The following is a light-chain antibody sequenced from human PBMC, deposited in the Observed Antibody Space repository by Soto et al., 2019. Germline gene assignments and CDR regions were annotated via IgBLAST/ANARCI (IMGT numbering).Light chain of an antibody. CDR2: EVS. CDR3: SSYTSSSTYV. J-gene: IGLJ1*01. CDR1: SSDVGGYNY. Sequence: QSALTQPPSVSGSPGQSITISCTGTSSDVGGYNYVSWYQQHPGKAPKLMIYEVSNRPSGVSNRFSGSKSGNTASLTISGVQAEDEADYYCSSYTSSSTYVFGTGTKLTVL. V-gene: IGLV2-14*01.